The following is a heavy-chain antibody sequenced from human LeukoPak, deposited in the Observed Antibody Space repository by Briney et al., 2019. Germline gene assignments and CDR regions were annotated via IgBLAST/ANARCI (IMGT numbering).Heavy chain of an antibody. J-gene: IGHJ4*02. CDR1: GFSFSSYS. D-gene: IGHD4-17*01. V-gene: IGHV3-48*01. Sequence: PGGSLRLSCAASGFSFSSYSMNWVRQAPGKGLEWVSYISSSSSTIYYTDSVEGRFTISRDNAKNSLYLQMNSLRAEDTAVYYCARDRGGTTVTYFVDYWGQGTLVTVSS. CDR3: ARDRGGTTVTYFVDY. CDR2: ISSSSSTI.